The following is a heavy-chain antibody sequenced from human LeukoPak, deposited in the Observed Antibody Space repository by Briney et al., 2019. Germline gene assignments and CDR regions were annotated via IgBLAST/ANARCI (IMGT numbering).Heavy chain of an antibody. V-gene: IGHV3-21*01. J-gene: IGHJ4*02. D-gene: IGHD6-19*01. CDR2: ISSSSSYI. CDR3: ARDAHSSGWYLAY. CDR1: GFTFSSYS. Sequence: GGSLRLSCAASGFTFSSYSMNWVRQAPGKGLEWVSSISSSSSYIYYADSVKGRSTISRDNAKNSLYLQMNSLRAEDTAVYYCARDAHSSGWYLAYWGQGTLVTVSS.